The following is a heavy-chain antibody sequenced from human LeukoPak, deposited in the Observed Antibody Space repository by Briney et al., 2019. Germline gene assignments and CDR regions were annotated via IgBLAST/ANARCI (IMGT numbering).Heavy chain of an antibody. CDR3: ARVKKFTMVRGGNWFDP. D-gene: IGHD3-10*01. V-gene: IGHV1-2*02. Sequence: GASVKVSCKASGYTFTGYYMHWVRQAPGQGLEWMGWINPNSGGTSYAQKFQGRVTITADESTSTAYMELSSLKSEDTAVYYCARVKKFTMVRGGNWFDPWGQGTLVTVSS. J-gene: IGHJ5*02. CDR2: INPNSGGT. CDR1: GYTFTGYY.